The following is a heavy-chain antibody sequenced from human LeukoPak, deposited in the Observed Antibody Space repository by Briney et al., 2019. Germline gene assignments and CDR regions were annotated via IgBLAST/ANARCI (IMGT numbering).Heavy chain of an antibody. CDR2: ISGSGGST. CDR3: AKDDRGIAAAEYFDH. Sequence: PGGSLRLSCAASGFTFSSYAMGWVRQAPGKGLEWVSAISGSGGSTYYADSVKGRFTISRDNSKNTLNLQMNSLRAEDTAIYYCAKDDRGIAAAEYFDHWGQGTLVTVSS. CDR1: GFTFSSYA. V-gene: IGHV3-23*01. J-gene: IGHJ4*02. D-gene: IGHD6-13*01.